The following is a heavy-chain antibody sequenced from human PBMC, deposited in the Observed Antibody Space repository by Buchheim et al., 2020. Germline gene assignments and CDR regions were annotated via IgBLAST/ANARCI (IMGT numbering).Heavy chain of an antibody. CDR3: ARVLRSTSCLSSSCPDY. Sequence: EVQLVESGGGLVKPGGSLRLSCAASGFTFSSYSMNWVRQAPGKGLEWVSSISSSSSYIYYADSVKGRFTISRDNAKDSLYLQMNSLRAEDTAVYYCARVLRSTSCLSSSCPDYWGQGTL. D-gene: IGHD2-2*01. V-gene: IGHV3-21*01. CDR1: GFTFSSYS. J-gene: IGHJ4*02. CDR2: ISSSSSYI.